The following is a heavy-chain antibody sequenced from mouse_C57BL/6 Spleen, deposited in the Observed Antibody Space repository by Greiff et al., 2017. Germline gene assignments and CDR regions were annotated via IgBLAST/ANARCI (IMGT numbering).Heavy chain of an antibody. J-gene: IGHJ1*03. D-gene: IGHD1-1*01. V-gene: IGHV5-17*01. Sequence: EVKLMESGGGLVKPGGSLKLSCAASGFTFSDYGMHWVRQAPEKGLEWVAYISSGSSTIYYADTVKGRFTISRDNAKNTLFLQMTSLRSEDTAMYYCARDYGSSWWYFDVWGTGTTVTVSS. CDR3: ARDYGSSWWYFDV. CDR2: ISSGSSTI. CDR1: GFTFSDYG.